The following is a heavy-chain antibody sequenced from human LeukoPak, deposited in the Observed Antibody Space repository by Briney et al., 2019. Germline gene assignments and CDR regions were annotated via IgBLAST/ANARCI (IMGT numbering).Heavy chain of an antibody. Sequence: SETLSLTCAVSGGSISSGGYSWSWIRQPPGKGLEWIGYIYHSGSTYYNPSLKSRVTISVDTSKNQFSLKLSSVTAADTAVYYCARGTRVTTDNWFDPWGQGTLVTVSS. V-gene: IGHV4-30-4*07. CDR1: GGSISSGGYS. CDR3: ARGTRVTTDNWFDP. CDR2: IYHSGST. D-gene: IGHD4-11*01. J-gene: IGHJ5*02.